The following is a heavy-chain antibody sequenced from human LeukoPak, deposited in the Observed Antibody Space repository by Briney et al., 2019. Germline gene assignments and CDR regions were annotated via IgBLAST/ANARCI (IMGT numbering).Heavy chain of an antibody. Sequence: GGSLTLSCAPSGLILSSYWISWVRHAPGKGREWGPNIKQDGSEKYYVDSVKGRFTISRDNAKNSLYLQMNSLRAEDTAVYYCARDNIPHYYDSSGSHGYWGQGTLVTVSS. D-gene: IGHD3-22*01. CDR3: ARDNIPHYYDSSGSHGY. J-gene: IGHJ4*02. CDR2: IKQDGSEK. V-gene: IGHV3-7*01. CDR1: GLILSSYW.